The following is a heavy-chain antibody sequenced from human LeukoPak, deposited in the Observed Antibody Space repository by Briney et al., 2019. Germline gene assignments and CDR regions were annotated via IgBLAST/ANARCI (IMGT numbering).Heavy chain of an antibody. CDR3: VRVGEYSSSLDV. Sequence: PGGSLRLSCAASGFTFSSYGMHWVRQAPGKGLEWVAVIWYDGSNKYYADSVKGRFTISRDNSKNTLYLQMNSLRAEDTAVYYCVRVGEYSSSLDVWGQGTTVTVSS. D-gene: IGHD6-6*01. CDR1: GFTFSSYG. J-gene: IGHJ6*02. CDR2: IWYDGSNK. V-gene: IGHV3-33*01.